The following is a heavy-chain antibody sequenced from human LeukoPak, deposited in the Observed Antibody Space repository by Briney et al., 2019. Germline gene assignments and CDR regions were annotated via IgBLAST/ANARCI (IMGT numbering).Heavy chain of an antibody. V-gene: IGHV1-2*02. CDR2: INPNSGGT. CDR1: GYTFTGYY. Sequence: ASVTVSCLASGYTFTGYYMHWVRQAPGQGLEWVGWINPNSGGTNYAQKCQDRVTITRDTSLSPAYMELSRPRSDGTAVYYCAKAVRISSNWFDPGGQGTLVTVSS. J-gene: IGHJ5*02. CDR3: AKAVRISSNWFDP. D-gene: IGHD2-15*01.